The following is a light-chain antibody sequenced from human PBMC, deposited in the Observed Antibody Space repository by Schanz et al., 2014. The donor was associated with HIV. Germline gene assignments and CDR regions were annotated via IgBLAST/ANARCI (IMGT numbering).Light chain of an antibody. V-gene: IGLV1-44*01. CDR2: SNN. CDR1: SSDFKTNA. Sequence: SVLTQAPSASGTPGQRVTISCSGSSSDFKTNAVLWYQQLPGTAPKLLIYSNNQRPSGVPDRFSGSKSGTSASLAISGLQSEDEADYYCSSYTSSSTYVFGTGTKLTVL. CDR3: SSYTSSSTYV. J-gene: IGLJ1*01.